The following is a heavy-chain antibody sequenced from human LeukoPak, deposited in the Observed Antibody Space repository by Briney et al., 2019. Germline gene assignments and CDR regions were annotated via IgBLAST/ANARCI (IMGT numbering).Heavy chain of an antibody. V-gene: IGHV4-34*01. Sequence: SETLSLTCAVYGGSFSGYYWSWIRQPPGKGLEWIGEISHSGSTNYNPSLESRVTISVDTSKNQFSLKLTSVTAADTAVYYCAILTNGYGYFDYWGQGTLVTVSS. CDR2: ISHSGST. J-gene: IGHJ4*02. D-gene: IGHD5-18*01. CDR3: AILTNGYGYFDY. CDR1: GGSFSGYY.